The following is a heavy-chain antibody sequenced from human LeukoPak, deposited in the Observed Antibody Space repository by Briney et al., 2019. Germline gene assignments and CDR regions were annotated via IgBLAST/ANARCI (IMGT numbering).Heavy chain of an antibody. Sequence: SETLSLTCTVSGGSISSSPYYWGWIRQPPGKGLEWIASIYYSGSTYCNPSLKSRVTISVDTSKNQFSLKLSSVTAADTAVYYCARPINYDILTGWDFWGQGTLVTVSS. J-gene: IGHJ4*02. CDR2: IYYSGST. D-gene: IGHD3-9*01. CDR1: GGSISSSPYY. CDR3: ARPINYDILTGWDF. V-gene: IGHV4-39*07.